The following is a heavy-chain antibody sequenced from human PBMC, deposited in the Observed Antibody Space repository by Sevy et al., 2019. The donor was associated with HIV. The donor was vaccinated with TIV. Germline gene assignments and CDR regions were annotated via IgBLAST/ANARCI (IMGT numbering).Heavy chain of an antibody. CDR3: AREKVSGIAAPPGFDP. Sequence: ASVKVSCKASGGTFSSYAISWVRQAPGQGLEWMGGIIPIFGTANYALKFQGRVTITADESTSTAYMELSSLRSEDTAVYYCAREKVSGIAAPPGFDPWGQGTLVTVSS. J-gene: IGHJ5*02. CDR2: IIPIFGTA. D-gene: IGHD6-13*01. V-gene: IGHV1-69*13. CDR1: GGTFSSYA.